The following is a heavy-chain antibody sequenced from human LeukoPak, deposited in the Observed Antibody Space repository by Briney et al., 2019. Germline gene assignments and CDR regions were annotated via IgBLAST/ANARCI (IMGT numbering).Heavy chain of an antibody. V-gene: IGHV1-69*06. CDR3: AREGAGYSSSWLFDY. J-gene: IGHJ4*02. Sequence: SGKVSCKASGGTFSSYAISWVRQAPGQGLEWMGGIIPIFGTANYAQKFQGRVTITADKSTSTAYMELSSLRSEDTAVYYCAREGAGYSSSWLFDYWGQGTLVTVSS. CDR2: IIPIFGTA. D-gene: IGHD6-13*01. CDR1: GGTFSSYA.